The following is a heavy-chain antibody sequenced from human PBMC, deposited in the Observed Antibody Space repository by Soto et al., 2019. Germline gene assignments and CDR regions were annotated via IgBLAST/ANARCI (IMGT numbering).Heavy chain of an antibody. D-gene: IGHD3-16*01. Sequence: GGSLRLSCAASGFTFSSYWMHWVRQDAGKGLLWVSSIKTDGTVTQYADSVKGRFTVSRDNAKNTLYLQMNSLRAEDTAVYYCAKDLSWGQCDYWGQGALVTVGS. V-gene: IGHV3-74*03. CDR2: IKTDGTVT. CDR3: AKDLSWGQCDY. CDR1: GFTFSSYW. J-gene: IGHJ4*02.